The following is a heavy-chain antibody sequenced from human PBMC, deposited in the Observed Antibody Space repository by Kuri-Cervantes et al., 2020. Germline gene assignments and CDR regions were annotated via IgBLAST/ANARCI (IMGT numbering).Heavy chain of an antibody. J-gene: IGHJ3*02. D-gene: IGHD3-9*01. Sequence: GSLRLSCAVYGGSFSGYYWSWIRQPPGKGLEWIGEINHSGSTNYNPSLKSRVTISVDTSKNQFSLKLSSVTAADTAVYYCARGNWLFDAFDIWGQGTMVTVS. V-gene: IGHV4-34*01. CDR1: GGSFSGYY. CDR2: INHSGST. CDR3: ARGNWLFDAFDI.